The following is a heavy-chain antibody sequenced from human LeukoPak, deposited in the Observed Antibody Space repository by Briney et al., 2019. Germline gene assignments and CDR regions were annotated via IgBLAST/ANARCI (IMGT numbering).Heavy chain of an antibody. CDR1: GGSISSGSYY. CDR2: IYTSGST. Sequence: ASETLSLTCTVSGGSISSGSYYWSWLRQPAGKGLEWIVRIYTSGSTTYNSSLKSRVTISLDTSKNHFSLRLSSVTAADTAVYYCARDREEGDTWYYFDYWGQGTLVTVSS. CDR3: ARDREEGDTWYYFDY. D-gene: IGHD1-26*01. J-gene: IGHJ4*02. V-gene: IGHV4-61*02.